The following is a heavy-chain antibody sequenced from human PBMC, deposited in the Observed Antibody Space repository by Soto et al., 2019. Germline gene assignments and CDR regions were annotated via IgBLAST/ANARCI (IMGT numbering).Heavy chain of an antibody. V-gene: IGHV3-74*01. J-gene: IGHJ6*03. CDR2: LNGDGSTT. Sequence: GGSLRLSCAASGFTFSAYWMHWVRQAPGKGLVWVSRLNGDGSTTNYADSVKGRFTVSRDNAKNTLYLQMNSLRAEDTAVYYCARASGYSYGPNYYYYYMDVWGKGTTVTVSS. CDR1: GFTFSAYW. CDR3: ARASGYSYGPNYYYYYMDV. D-gene: IGHD5-18*01.